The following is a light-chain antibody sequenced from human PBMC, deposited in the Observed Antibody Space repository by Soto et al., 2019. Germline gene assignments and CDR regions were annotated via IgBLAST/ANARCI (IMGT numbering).Light chain of an antibody. V-gene: IGKV1-5*03. CDR1: QSISSW. CDR3: QQYNKWT. J-gene: IGKJ1*01. Sequence: DIQMTQSPSTPSASVGDRVTITCRASQSISSWLAWYQQKPGKAPKLLIYKASSLESGVPSRFSGSGSGTEFTLTISSLQPDDFATYYCQQYNKWTFGQGTKV. CDR2: KAS.